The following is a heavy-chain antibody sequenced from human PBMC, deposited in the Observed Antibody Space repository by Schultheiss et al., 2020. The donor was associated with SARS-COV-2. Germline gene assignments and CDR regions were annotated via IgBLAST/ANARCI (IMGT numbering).Heavy chain of an antibody. J-gene: IGHJ1*01. V-gene: IGHV3-7*03. D-gene: IGHD3-16*01. CDR3: ARGTLWYFQR. CDR1: GFTFSGYW. CDR2: MKEDGSEK. Sequence: GGSLRLSCAASGFTFSGYWMSWVRQAPGKGLEWVANMKEDGSEKYYVDSVKGRFTISRDNAKNSLFLQMNSLRAEDTAVYYCARGTLWYFQRWGQGTLVTVSS.